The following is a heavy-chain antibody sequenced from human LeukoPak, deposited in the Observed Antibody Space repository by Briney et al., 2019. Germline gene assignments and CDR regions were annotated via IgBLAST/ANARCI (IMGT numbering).Heavy chain of an antibody. J-gene: IGHJ4*02. D-gene: IGHD3-22*01. CDR1: GGSFSGYY. CDR2: INHSGST. CDR3: AKDLYYYDTSGYCYYFDY. Sequence: PSETLSLTCAVDGGSFSGYYWSWIRQPPGKGLEWIGEINHSGSTNYNPSLKSRVTISVDTSKNQFSLKLSSVTAADTAVYYCAKDLYYYDTSGYCYYFDYWGQGTLVTVSS. V-gene: IGHV4-34*01.